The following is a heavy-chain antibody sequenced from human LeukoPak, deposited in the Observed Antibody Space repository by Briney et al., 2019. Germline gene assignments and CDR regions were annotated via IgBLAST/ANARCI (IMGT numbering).Heavy chain of an antibody. CDR2: IYSGDSDT. D-gene: IGHD5-18*01. V-gene: IGHV5-51*01. J-gene: IGHJ4*02. CDR1: GYSFTTYW. CDR3: AIHSYGYRH. Sequence: GESLKISCEASGYSFTTYWITWVRQIPGKGLEWMAIIYSGDSDTRYSPSFQGQVTISVDKSISTAYLQWSSLKASDTAIYYCAIHSYGYRHWGQGTLVTVSS.